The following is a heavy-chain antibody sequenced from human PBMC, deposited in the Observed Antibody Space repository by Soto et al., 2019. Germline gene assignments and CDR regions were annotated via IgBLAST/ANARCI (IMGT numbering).Heavy chain of an antibody. D-gene: IGHD3-16*01. CDR2: IKQDGSEK. V-gene: IGHV3-7*01. J-gene: IGHJ5*02. Sequence: EVQLVESGGGLVQPGGSLRLSCAASGFTFSTYWMTWVRQAPGMGLEWVANIKQDGSEKYYVDSVKGRFTISRDNAKTSLYLQMNSLRAGGTGEDYCVRHGGTWFDPWGQGTMVTVSS. CDR3: VRHGGTWFDP. CDR1: GFTFSTYW.